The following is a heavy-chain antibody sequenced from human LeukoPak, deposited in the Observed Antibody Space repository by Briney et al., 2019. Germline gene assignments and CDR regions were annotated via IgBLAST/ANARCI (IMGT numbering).Heavy chain of an antibody. V-gene: IGHV1-69*13. CDR3: ARHGQQLVSRFNY. CDR1: GGTFSSYA. J-gene: IGHJ4*02. CDR2: IIPIFGTA. Sequence: SVKVSCKASGGTFSSYAISWVRQAPGQGLEWMGGIIPIFGTANYAQKFQGRVTITADESTSTAYMELSSLRSEDTAVYYCARHGQQLVSRFNYWGQGTLVTVSS. D-gene: IGHD6-13*01.